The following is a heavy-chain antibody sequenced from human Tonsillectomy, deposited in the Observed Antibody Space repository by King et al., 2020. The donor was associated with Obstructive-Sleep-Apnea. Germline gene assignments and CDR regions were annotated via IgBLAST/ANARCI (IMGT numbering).Heavy chain of an antibody. Sequence: QLVQSGAEVKKPGASVKVSCKASGYTFTSYYMHWVRQAPGQGLEWMGIINPSGGSTSYAQKFQGRVTMTRDTSTSTGYMELSSLRSEDTAVYYCASGGMASSGWYNWFAPWGQGTLVTVSS. V-gene: IGHV1-46*03. D-gene: IGHD6-19*01. CDR3: ASGGMASSGWYNWFAP. CDR2: INPSGGST. CDR1: GYTFTSYY. J-gene: IGHJ5*02.